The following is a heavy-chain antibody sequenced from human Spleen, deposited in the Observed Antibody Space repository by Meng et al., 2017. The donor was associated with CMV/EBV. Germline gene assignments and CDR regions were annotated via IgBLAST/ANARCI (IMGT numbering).Heavy chain of an antibody. CDR1: GFNFSGSA. Sequence: GGSLRLSCAASGFNFSGSAMHWVRQASGKGLEWVGHIRSKVNSYATAYAASVKGRFTISRDDSNTTTYLQMNNLKTEDTAVYYCARVSSGPTIWNYYYYYGMDVWGQGTTVTVSS. CDR2: IRSKVNSYAT. J-gene: IGHJ6*02. D-gene: IGHD3-3*01. V-gene: IGHV3-73*01. CDR3: ARVSSGPTIWNYYYYYGMDV.